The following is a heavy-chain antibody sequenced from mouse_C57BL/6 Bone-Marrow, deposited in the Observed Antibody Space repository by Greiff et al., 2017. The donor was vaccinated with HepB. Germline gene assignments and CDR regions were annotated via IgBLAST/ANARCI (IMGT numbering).Heavy chain of an antibody. J-gene: IGHJ3*01. CDR1: GFSLTSYG. V-gene: IGHV2-5*01. CDR2: IWRGGST. CDR3: AKKGGYDYDEAWFAY. D-gene: IGHD2-4*01. Sequence: QVHVKQSGPGLVQPSQSLSITCTVSGFSLTSYGVHWVRQSPGKGLEWLGVIWRGGSTDYNAAFMSRLSITKDNSKSQVFFKMNSLQADDTAIYYCAKKGGYDYDEAWFAYWGQGTLVTVSA.